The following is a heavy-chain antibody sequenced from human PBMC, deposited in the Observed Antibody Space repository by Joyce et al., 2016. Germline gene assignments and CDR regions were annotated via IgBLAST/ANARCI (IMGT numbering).Heavy chain of an antibody. V-gene: IGHV3-30*18. CDR2: ISYDGIYK. CDR1: GLTLSNYG. CDR3: SKILTATYSSGWFLDY. D-gene: IGHD6-25*01. Sequence: QVQLVESGGGVVQPGRSLRLSCAASGLTLSNYGVHWVRRAPGKGLEWLVVISYDGIYKYYADSVKGRFTISRDNSKNTVFLEMNSLRTEDTAVYYCSKILTATYSSGWFLDYWGQGTLVTVSS. J-gene: IGHJ4*02.